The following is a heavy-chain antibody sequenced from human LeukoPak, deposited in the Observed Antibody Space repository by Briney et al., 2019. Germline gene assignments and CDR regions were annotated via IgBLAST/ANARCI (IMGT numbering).Heavy chain of an antibody. CDR3: TTRGGSFSIFDY. J-gene: IGHJ4*02. CDR1: GFTFSDAW. Sequence: GESLKISCAASGFTFSDAWMSWVRQAPGKGLEWVGRIKSKTDGGTTDYAAPVKGRFTISRDDSKNTLYLQMNSLKTEDTAVYYCTTRGGSFSIFDYRGQGTLVTVSS. D-gene: IGHD1-26*01. V-gene: IGHV3-15*01. CDR2: IKSKTDGGTT.